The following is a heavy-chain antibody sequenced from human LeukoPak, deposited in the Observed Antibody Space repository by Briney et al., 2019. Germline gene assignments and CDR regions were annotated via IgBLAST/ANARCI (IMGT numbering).Heavy chain of an antibody. CDR2: IYSGGST. V-gene: IGHV3-53*01. CDR1: GFTVSSNY. CDR3: ASRRNLDAFDI. Sequence: HPGGSLRLSCVASGFTVSSNYMSWVRQAPGKGLEWVSVIYSGGSTYYADSVKGRFTISRDNSKNTLYLQMNSLRAEDTAVYYCASRRNLDAFDIWGQGTMVTVSS. J-gene: IGHJ3*02.